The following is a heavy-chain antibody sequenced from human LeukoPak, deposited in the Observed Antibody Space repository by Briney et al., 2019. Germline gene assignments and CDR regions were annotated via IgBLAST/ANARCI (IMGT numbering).Heavy chain of an antibody. J-gene: IGHJ4*02. D-gene: IGHD4-11*01. CDR3: ARGFEMHSNYAGLDY. Sequence: SVKVSCKASGGTFSSYAISWVRQAPGQGLEWMGGIIPIFGTANYAQKFQGRVTITADESTSTAYMELSSLRSEDTAVYYCARGFEMHSNYAGLDYWGQGTLVTVSS. V-gene: IGHV1-69*13. CDR2: IIPIFGTA. CDR1: GGTFSSYA.